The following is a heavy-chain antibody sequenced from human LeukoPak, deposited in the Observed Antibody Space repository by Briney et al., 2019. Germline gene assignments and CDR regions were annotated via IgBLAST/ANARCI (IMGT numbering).Heavy chain of an antibody. CDR3: AREETGTGGNWFDP. Sequence: SVKVSCKASGGTFSSCAISWVRQAPGQGLEWMGGIIPIFGTANYAQKFQGRVTITADESTSTAYMELSSLRSEDTAVYYCAREETGTGGNWFDPWGQGTLVTVSS. V-gene: IGHV1-69*01. CDR2: IIPIFGTA. CDR1: GGTFSSCA. J-gene: IGHJ5*02. D-gene: IGHD1-14*01.